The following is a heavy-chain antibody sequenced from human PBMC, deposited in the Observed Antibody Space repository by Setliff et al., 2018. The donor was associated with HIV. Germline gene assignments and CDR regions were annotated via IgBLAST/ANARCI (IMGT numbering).Heavy chain of an antibody. Sequence: ETLSLTCHVSGDSLSGSGFYWGWLRQPPGKGLQWIGSIYYTGRTYYNLSLTSRVTISMDTSKNIFFLTVRSVTATDTGIYYCARLGSGWNWVTRIDYWGRGTLVTVSS. CDR1: GDSLSGSGFY. CDR2: IYYTGRT. V-gene: IGHV4-39*02. CDR3: ARLGSGWNWVTRIDY. D-gene: IGHD6-19*01. J-gene: IGHJ4*02.